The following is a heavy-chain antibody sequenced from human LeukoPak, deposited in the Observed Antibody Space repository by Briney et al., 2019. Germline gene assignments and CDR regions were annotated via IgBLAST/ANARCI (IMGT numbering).Heavy chain of an antibody. V-gene: IGHV3-21*01. J-gene: IGHJ4*02. CDR3: ARSSAYGSGSYLGDLDY. CDR2: ISSSSSYI. Sequence: PGGSLRLSCAASGFTFSSYSMNWVRQAPGKGLEWVSSISSSSSYIYYADSVKGRFTISRDNAKNSLYLQMNSLRAEDTAVYYCARSSAYGSGSYLGDLDYWGQGTLVTVSS. D-gene: IGHD3-10*01. CDR1: GFTFSSYS.